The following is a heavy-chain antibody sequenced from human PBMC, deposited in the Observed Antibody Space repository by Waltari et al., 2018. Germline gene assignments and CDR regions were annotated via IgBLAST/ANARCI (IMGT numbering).Heavy chain of an antibody. CDR1: GFTFSSYS. CDR3: ARGREWLRYPCDY. D-gene: IGHD5-12*01. Sequence: EVQLVESGGGLVQPGGSLRLSCAASGFTFSSYSMNWVRQAPGKGLEWVSYISSSSSTIYYADSGKGRFTISRDNAKNSLYLQMNSLRAEDTAVYYCARGREWLRYPCDYWGQGTLVTVSS. V-gene: IGHV3-48*01. J-gene: IGHJ4*02. CDR2: ISSSSSTI.